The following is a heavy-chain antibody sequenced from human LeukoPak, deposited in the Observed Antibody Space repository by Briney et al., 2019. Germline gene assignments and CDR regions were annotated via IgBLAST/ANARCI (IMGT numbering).Heavy chain of an antibody. CDR3: AGVIITYYFDY. V-gene: IGHV4-38-2*01. CDR2: IYHSGST. Sequence: PSETLSLTCAVSGYSISSGYYWGWIRQPPGKGLEWIGSIYHSGSTYYNPSLKSRVTISVDTSKNQFSLKLSSVTAADTAVYYCAGVIITYYFDYWGQGTLVTGSS. J-gene: IGHJ4*02. CDR1: GYSISSGYY. D-gene: IGHD3-10*01.